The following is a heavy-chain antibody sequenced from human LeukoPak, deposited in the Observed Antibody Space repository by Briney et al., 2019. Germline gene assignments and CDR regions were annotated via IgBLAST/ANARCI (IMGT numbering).Heavy chain of an antibody. D-gene: IGHD6-19*01. V-gene: IGHV3-30*18. CDR1: GFTFSSYG. CDR3: AKDSGSGSVEY. Sequence: GGSLRLSCAASGFTFSSYGMHWVRQAPGKGLEWVAVISYDGSNKYYADSVKGRFTISRDNSKNTLYLQMNSLRAEDTAVYYCAKDSGSGSVEYWGQGTLVTVSS. CDR2: ISYDGSNK. J-gene: IGHJ4*02.